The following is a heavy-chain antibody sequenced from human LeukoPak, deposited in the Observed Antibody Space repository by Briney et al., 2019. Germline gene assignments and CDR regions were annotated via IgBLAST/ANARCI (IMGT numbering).Heavy chain of an antibody. CDR2: IIPIFGTA. J-gene: IGHJ3*02. D-gene: IGHD6-13*01. Sequence: SVKVSCNASGGXISSYAITWVRQAPGQGLEWMGGIIPIFGTANYAQKFQGRVTIIADESTSTGYMELSSLRSEDTAVYYCARTRSKQQLDDAFDIWGQGTMVIVSS. V-gene: IGHV1-69*13. CDR1: GGXISSYA. CDR3: ARTRSKQQLDDAFDI.